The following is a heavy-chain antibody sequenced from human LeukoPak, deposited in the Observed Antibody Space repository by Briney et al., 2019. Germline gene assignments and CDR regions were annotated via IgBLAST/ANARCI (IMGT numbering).Heavy chain of an antibody. V-gene: IGHV3-74*01. CDR3: ARGYYSSSRFDS. J-gene: IGHJ4*02. CDR2: VNSDGSTT. CDR1: GFPFSNYW. Sequence: GGSLRLSCAASGFPFSNYWMHWVRQAPGKGLVWVSRVNSDGSTTNYADSVKGRFTISRDNAENTLYMRMNSLRPEDTAVYYCARGYYSSSRFDSWGQGTLVTVSA. D-gene: IGHD6-13*01.